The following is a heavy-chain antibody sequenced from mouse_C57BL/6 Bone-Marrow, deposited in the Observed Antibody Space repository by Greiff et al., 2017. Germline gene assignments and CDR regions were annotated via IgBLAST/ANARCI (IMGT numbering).Heavy chain of an antibody. CDR1: GFTFSDYY. CDR2: ISNGGGST. V-gene: IGHV5-12*01. Sequence: EVQGVESGGGLVQPGGSLKLSCAASGFTFSDYYMYWVRQTPEKRLEWVAYISNGGGSTYYPDTVKGRFTISRDNAKNTLYLQMSRLKSEDTAMYYCASTYYGSTLYDAMDYWGQGTSVTVSS. D-gene: IGHD1-1*01. CDR3: ASTYYGSTLYDAMDY. J-gene: IGHJ4*01.